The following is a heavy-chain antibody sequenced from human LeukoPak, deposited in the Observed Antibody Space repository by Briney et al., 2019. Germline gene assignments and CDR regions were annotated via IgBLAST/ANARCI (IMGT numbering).Heavy chain of an antibody. CDR2: IYYSGST. D-gene: IGHD2-2*01. Sequence: PSETLSLTCTVSGGSISSHYWSWIRQPPGKGLEWIGYIYYSGSTNYNPSLKSRVTISVDTSKNQFSLKLSSVTAADTAVYYCARAKDIVVVPAGGVRWFDPWGQGTLVTVSS. CDR1: GGSISSHY. V-gene: IGHV4-59*11. J-gene: IGHJ5*02. CDR3: ARAKDIVVVPAGGVRWFDP.